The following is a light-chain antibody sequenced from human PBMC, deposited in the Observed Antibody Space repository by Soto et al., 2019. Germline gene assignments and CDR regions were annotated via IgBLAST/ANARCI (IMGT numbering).Light chain of an antibody. V-gene: IGKV3-15*01. CDR3: QQYNNWPRT. CDR2: GAS. J-gene: IGKJ1*01. CDR1: QSISTF. Sequence: EFVLKQSPATLSVDPGERATLSCRASQSISTFLAWYQQKPGQAPRLLIYGASTRATGIPARFSGSGSGTEFTLTISSLQSEDFAVYYCQQYNNWPRTFGQGTKVDIK.